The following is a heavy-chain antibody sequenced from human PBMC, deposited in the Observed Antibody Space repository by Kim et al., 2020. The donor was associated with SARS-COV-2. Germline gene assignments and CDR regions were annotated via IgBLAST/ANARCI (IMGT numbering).Heavy chain of an antibody. Sequence: ASVKVSCKATGYTFNSYYMHWVRQAPGQGLEWMGIINPSGGSTSYAQKFQGRVTMTRDTPTSTVYMELSSLRSEDTAVYYCARGSPVYYDILTGYYRDYWGQGTLVTVSS. CDR2: INPSGGST. CDR1: GYTFNSYY. D-gene: IGHD3-9*01. J-gene: IGHJ4*02. CDR3: ARGSPVYYDILTGYYRDY. V-gene: IGHV1-46*02.